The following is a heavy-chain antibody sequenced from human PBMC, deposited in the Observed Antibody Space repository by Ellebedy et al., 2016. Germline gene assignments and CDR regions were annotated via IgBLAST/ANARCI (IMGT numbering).Heavy chain of an antibody. CDR1: GFTLTTYG. V-gene: IGHV3-21*01. CDR3: ARPSNPAPAYQPLDV. Sequence: GGSLRLSXSGSGFTLTTYGMKWIRQAPGKGLEWVASMCSTHNVFFAESVRGRFTIPRDSAQNNVYLDMSHLIGDDTALYYCARPSNPAPAYQPLDVWGRGTTVTVSS. J-gene: IGHJ6*02. CDR2: MCSTHNV.